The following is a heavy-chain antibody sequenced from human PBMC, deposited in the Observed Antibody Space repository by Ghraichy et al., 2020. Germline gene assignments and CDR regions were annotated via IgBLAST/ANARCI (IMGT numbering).Heavy chain of an antibody. D-gene: IGHD1-26*01. J-gene: IGHJ5*02. CDR2: IYYSGST. V-gene: IGHV4-59*01. CDR1: GGSISSYY. Sequence: LETLSLTCTVSGGSISSYYWSWIRQPPGKGLEWIGYIYYSGSTNYNPSLKSRVTISVDTSKNQFSLKLSSVTAADTAVYYCARDYSGSYWGWFDPWGQGTLVTVSS. CDR3: ARDYSGSYWGWFDP.